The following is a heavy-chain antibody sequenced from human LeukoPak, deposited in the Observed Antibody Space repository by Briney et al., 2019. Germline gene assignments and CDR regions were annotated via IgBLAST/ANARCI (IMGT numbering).Heavy chain of an antibody. D-gene: IGHD4-17*01. CDR1: GGSVSSGSYY. J-gene: IGHJ4*02. CDR2: IYYSGST. Sequence: SEPLSLTCTVSGGSVSSGSYYWSWIRQPPGKGLEWIGYIYYSGSTNYNPSLKSRVTISVDTSKNQFSLKLSSVTAADTAVYYCARNGDYVFDYWGQGTLVTVSS. V-gene: IGHV4-61*01. CDR3: ARNGDYVFDY.